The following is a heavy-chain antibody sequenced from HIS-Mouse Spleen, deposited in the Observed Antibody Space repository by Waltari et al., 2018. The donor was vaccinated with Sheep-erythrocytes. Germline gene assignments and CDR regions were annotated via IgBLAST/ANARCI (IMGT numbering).Heavy chain of an antibody. CDR2: ISYDGSNK. D-gene: IGHD3-10*01. J-gene: IGHJ5*02. CDR3: AKDGGGNWLDP. Sequence: QVQLVESGGGVVQPGRSLRLSCAASGFTFSSYGMHWVRQAPGKGLEWVAVISYDGSNKYYADSVKGRFTISRDNSKNTLYLQMNSLRAEDTAVYYCAKDGGGNWLDPWGQGTLVTVSS. CDR1: GFTFSSYG. V-gene: IGHV3-30*18.